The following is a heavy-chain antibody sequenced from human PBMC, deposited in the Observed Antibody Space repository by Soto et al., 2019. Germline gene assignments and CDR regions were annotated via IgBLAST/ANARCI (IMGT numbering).Heavy chain of an antibody. J-gene: IGHJ4*02. CDR1: GFTFSNYG. CDR2: ISYDGSNK. CDR3: AKGLNDFWSGYYGFDY. Sequence: GGSLSLSCTASGFTFSNYGMHWVRQAPGKGLEWVAVISYDGSNKYYADSVKGRFTISRDNSKNTLYLQMNSLRAEDTAVYYCAKGLNDFWSGYYGFDYWGQGTLVTVSS. V-gene: IGHV3-30*18. D-gene: IGHD3-3*01.